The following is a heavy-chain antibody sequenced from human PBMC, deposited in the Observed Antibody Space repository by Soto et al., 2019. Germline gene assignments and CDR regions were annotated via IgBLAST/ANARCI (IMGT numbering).Heavy chain of an antibody. CDR3: ARDQRPYYYDSSGYYSNWFVP. D-gene: IGHD3-22*01. Sequence: QVQLVQSGAEVKKPGSSVKVSCTASGGTFSSYAISWVRQAPGQGLEWMGGIIPIFGTANYAQKFQGRVTITADESTSTAYMELSSLRSEDTAVYYCARDQRPYYYDSSGYYSNWFVPWGQGTLVTVSS. V-gene: IGHV1-69*01. CDR1: GGTFSSYA. CDR2: IIPIFGTA. J-gene: IGHJ5*02.